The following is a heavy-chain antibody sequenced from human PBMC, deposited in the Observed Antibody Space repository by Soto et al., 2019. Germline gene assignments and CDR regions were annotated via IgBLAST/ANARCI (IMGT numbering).Heavy chain of an antibody. CDR3: ARRGSGSYYDY. D-gene: IGHD1-26*01. J-gene: IGHJ4*02. V-gene: IGHV3-23*01. CDR2: ISGSGGST. CDR1: GFTFSSYA. Sequence: EVQLLESGGGLVQPGGSLRLSCAASGFTFSSYAMRWVRQAPGKGLEWVSAISGSGGSTYYADSVKGRFTISRDNFKNTLYLQMNSLRAEDTAVYYCARRGSGSYYDYWGQGTLVTVSS.